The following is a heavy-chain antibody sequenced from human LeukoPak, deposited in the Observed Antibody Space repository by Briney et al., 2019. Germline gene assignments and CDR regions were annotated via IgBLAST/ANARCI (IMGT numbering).Heavy chain of an antibody. D-gene: IGHD2-21*02. J-gene: IGHJ4*02. V-gene: IGHV1-2*02. CDR2: INPNSGGT. CDR1: GYTFTGYY. CDR3: ARDPSPYCGGDCYFCY. Sequence: ASVKVSCKASGYTFTGYYMHWVRQAPGQGLEWMGWINPNSGGTNYVQKFQGRVTMTRDTSISTAYMELSRLRSDDTAVYYCARDPSPYCGGDCYFCYWGQGTLVTVSS.